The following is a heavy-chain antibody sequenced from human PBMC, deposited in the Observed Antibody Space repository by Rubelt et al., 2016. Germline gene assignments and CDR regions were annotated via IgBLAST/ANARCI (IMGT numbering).Heavy chain of an antibody. D-gene: IGHD4-17*01. CDR2: ISYDGSNK. Sequence: QVQLVESGGGVVQPGRSLRLSCAASGFTFSSYAMHWVRQAPGKVLEWVAVISYDGSNKYYADSVKGRFTISRDNSNNTLYLQMNSLRAEDTAVYYCAKGIEYGDIDYWGQGTLVTVSS. CDR1: GFTFSSYA. J-gene: IGHJ4*02. V-gene: IGHV3-30*04. CDR3: AKGIEYGDIDY.